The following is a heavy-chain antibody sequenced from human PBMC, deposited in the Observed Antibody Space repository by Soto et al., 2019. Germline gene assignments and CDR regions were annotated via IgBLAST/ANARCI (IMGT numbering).Heavy chain of an antibody. V-gene: IGHV5-10-1*01. J-gene: IGHJ6*02. CDR1: GYRFTSYW. D-gene: IGHD2-2*01. CDR3: ARHEGVPAADGLDV. Sequence: EVQLVQSGAEVKRPGESLRISCKGSGYRFTSYWITWVRQLPVKGLEWMGRIDPSDSYTTYSPSFQGHITISADKSISTADLQWSSVKASDTAVYYCARHEGVPAADGLDVWGQGTTVTVSS. CDR2: IDPSDSYT.